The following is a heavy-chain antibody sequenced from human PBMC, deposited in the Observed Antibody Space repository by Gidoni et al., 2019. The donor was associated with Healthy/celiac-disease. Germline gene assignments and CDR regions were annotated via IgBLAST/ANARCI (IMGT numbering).Heavy chain of an antibody. J-gene: IGHJ4*02. CDR1: GGSISSYY. CDR3: ARGGRYDFWSGYFPDY. V-gene: IGHV4-59*01. CDR2: IYYSGST. Sequence: QVQLQESGPGLVKPSETLSLTCTVPGGSISSYYWSWIRQPPGKGLEWIGYIYYSGSTNYNPSLKSRVTISVDTSKNQFSLKLSSVTAADTAVYYCARGGRYDFWSGYFPDYWGQGTLVTVSS. D-gene: IGHD3-3*01.